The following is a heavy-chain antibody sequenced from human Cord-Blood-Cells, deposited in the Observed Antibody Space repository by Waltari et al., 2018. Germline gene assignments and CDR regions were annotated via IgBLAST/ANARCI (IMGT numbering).Heavy chain of an antibody. CDR1: GSTFTGYY. CDR2: INPNSGGT. D-gene: IGHD3-3*01. V-gene: IGHV1-2*02. J-gene: IGHJ4*02. Sequence: QVQLVQSGAEVKKPGASVKVSCKASGSTFTGYYMHWVRQAPGQGLEWMGWINPNSGGTNYAQKLQGRVTMTSDTSISTAYMELSRLRSDDTAVYYCARDVDFWSGYSLDYWGQGTLVTVSS. CDR3: ARDVDFWSGYSLDY.